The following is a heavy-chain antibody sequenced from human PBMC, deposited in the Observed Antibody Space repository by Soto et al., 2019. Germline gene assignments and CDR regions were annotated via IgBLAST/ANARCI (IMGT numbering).Heavy chain of an antibody. CDR1: GFTFSTDS. CDR3: ARRGYSYGPTIDY. J-gene: IGHJ4*02. D-gene: IGHD5-18*01. Sequence: EVQLVESGGGFVQPGGSLRLSCAASGFTFSTDSMHWVRQAPGKGLEWVSYISGSSTTIYYADSVKGRFTISRDNAKSSLYRQMDSQRDENTAVYYCARRGYSYGPTIDYWGQGTLVTVSS. CDR2: ISGSSTTI. V-gene: IGHV3-48*02.